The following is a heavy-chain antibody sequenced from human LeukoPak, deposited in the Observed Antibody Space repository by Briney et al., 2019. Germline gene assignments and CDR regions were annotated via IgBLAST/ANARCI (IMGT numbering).Heavy chain of an antibody. CDR1: GGTFSGYY. D-gene: IGHD2-2*02. CDR2: INHSGST. V-gene: IGHV4-34*01. CDR3: ARGGGTIPNWFDP. Sequence: SETLSLTCAVYGGTFSGYYWSWIRQPPGKGLEWIGEINHSGSTNYNPSLKSRVTISVDTSKNQFSLKLSSVTAADTAVYYCARGGGTIPNWFDPWGQGTLVTVSS. J-gene: IGHJ5*02.